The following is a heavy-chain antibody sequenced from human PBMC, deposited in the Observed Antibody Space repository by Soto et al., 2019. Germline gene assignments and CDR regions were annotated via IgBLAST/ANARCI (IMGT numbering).Heavy chain of an antibody. CDR3: TRGGLHFADRTGYSFES. V-gene: IGHV1-69*06. D-gene: IGHD3-9*01. J-gene: IGHJ1*01. Sequence: HGQLVQSGAEVKGPGSSVKVSCRASGGTFIYYAFNWVRQAPGQGLEWLGGIIPVFGTPDYAPSFHDRITVTADKSTNTTDMEVIDLRSEDTATDYCTRGGLHFADRTGYSFESWGQGALVTVSS. CDR1: GGTFIYYA. CDR2: IIPVFGTP.